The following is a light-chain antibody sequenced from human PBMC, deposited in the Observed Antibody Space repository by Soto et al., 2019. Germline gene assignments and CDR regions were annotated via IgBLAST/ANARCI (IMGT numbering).Light chain of an antibody. Sequence: IQLTQSPSSLSASVGDRVTITCRASQGVRSYLAWFQQRPGKAPKLLIFGESTLQNGVPARFSGGGFGTEFTLTITSLQPEDFATYYCHQVYTYPRTFGQGTKVEIK. V-gene: IGKV1-9*01. CDR2: GES. J-gene: IGKJ1*01. CDR3: HQVYTYPRT. CDR1: QGVRSY.